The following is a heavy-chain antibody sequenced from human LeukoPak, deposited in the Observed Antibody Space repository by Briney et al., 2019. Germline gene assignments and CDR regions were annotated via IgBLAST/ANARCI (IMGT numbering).Heavy chain of an antibody. CDR3: AKEGIGEWFGSPGYYYYMDV. CDR1: GFTFSSYS. CDR2: ISSSSSTI. V-gene: IGHV3-48*01. J-gene: IGHJ6*03. Sequence: GGSLRLSCAASGFTFSSYSMNWVRQAPGKGLEGVSYISSSSSTIYYADSVKGRFTISRDNAKNSLYLQMNSLRAEDTAVYYCAKEGIGEWFGSPGYYYYMDVWGKGTTVAISS. D-gene: IGHD3-10*01.